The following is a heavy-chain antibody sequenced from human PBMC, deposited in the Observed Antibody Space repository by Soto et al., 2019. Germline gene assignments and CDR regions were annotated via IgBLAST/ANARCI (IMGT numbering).Heavy chain of an antibody. CDR2: MSPDSGNT. V-gene: IGHV1-8*02. Sequence: QVQVVQSRAEVKKPGASVRVSCKTSGYTFTDYDINWVRQAAGQGLEYMGWMSPDSGNTGYSQQFQGRGTMTSNTSTSTAYMELSSLTSEDTAVYYCGVTTGYWGQGTMVTVSS. J-gene: IGHJ3*01. CDR1: GYTFTDYD. CDR3: GVTTGY. D-gene: IGHD3-9*01.